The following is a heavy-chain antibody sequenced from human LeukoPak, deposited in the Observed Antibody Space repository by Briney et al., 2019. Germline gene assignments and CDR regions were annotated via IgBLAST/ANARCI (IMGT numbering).Heavy chain of an antibody. D-gene: IGHD3-16*02. J-gene: IGHJ4*02. V-gene: IGHV4-34*01. Sequence: SETLSLTCAVYGGSFSGYYWNWIRQPPGKGLEWIGEINHSGSTNYNPSLKSRVTISVDTSKNQFSLKLSSVTAADTAVYYCARRVDYVWGSYRYSRQTFDYWGQGTLVTVSS. CDR1: GGSFSGYY. CDR3: ARRVDYVWGSYRYSRQTFDY. CDR2: INHSGST.